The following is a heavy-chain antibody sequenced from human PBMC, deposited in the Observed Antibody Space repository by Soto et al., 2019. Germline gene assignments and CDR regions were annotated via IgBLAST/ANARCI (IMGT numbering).Heavy chain of an antibody. CDR2: ISAYNGNT. CDR1: GYTFTNSG. D-gene: IGHD6-25*01. J-gene: IGHJ5*02. Sequence: ASVKVSCKASGYTFTNSGISWVRQAPGQGLEWMGWISAYNGNTNYAQNLQGRLTLTTDTSTTTAYMELTSLRSDDTAVYYCARGYPAKPPYNWLDPWGQGTLVTVSS. CDR3: ARGYPAKPPYNWLDP. V-gene: IGHV1-18*01.